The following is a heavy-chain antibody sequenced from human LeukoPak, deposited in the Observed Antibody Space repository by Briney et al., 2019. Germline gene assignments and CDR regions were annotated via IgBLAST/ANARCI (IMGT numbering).Heavy chain of an antibody. D-gene: IGHD5-12*01. CDR3: AKDRGGGSGSDYSSSYYYFDY. J-gene: IGHJ4*02. CDR1: GFTVSSNY. V-gene: IGHV3-9*01. Sequence: PGGSLRLSCAVSGFTVSSNYMSWVRQAPGKGLEWVSGISWNSGGILYAASVKGRFTISIDNAKKTVYLQMNSLKTEDTAFYYCAKDRGGGSGSDYSSSYYYFDYWGQGTLVAVSS. CDR2: ISWNSGGI.